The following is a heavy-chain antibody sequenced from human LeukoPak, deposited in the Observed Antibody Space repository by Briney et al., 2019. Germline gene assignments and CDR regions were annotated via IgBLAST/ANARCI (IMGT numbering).Heavy chain of an antibody. CDR2: IYYSGST. V-gene: IGHV4-39*01. CDR1: GGSISSSSYY. J-gene: IGHJ3*02. CDR3: ARPGPSTSCYTCAFDI. Sequence: SETLSLTCTVSGGSISSSSYYWGWIRQPPGKGLEWIGSIYYSGSTYYNPSLKSRVTISVDTSKNQFSLKLSSVTAADTAVYYCARPGPSTSCYTCAFDIWGQGTMVTVSS. D-gene: IGHD2-2*02.